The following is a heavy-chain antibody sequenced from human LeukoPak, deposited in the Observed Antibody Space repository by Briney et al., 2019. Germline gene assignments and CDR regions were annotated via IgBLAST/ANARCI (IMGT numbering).Heavy chain of an antibody. CDR1: GGSISSYY. V-gene: IGHV4-59*01. J-gene: IGHJ4*02. CDR2: IYYSGTT. Sequence: PSETLSLTCTASGGSISSYYWSWIRQPPGKGLEWIGYIYYSGTTNYNPSLKSRVTISVDTSKNQFSLKLSSVTAADTAVYYCARGVYIAAAQYGYRGQGTLVTVSS. D-gene: IGHD6-13*01. CDR3: ARGVYIAAAQYGY.